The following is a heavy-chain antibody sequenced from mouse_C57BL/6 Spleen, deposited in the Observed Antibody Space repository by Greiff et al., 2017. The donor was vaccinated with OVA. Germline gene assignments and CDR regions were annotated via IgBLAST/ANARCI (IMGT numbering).Heavy chain of an antibody. CDR3: AREKDYYGSSPYWYFDV. V-gene: IGHV5-16*01. D-gene: IGHD1-1*01. CDR2: INYDGSST. J-gene: IGHJ1*03. Sequence: EVHLVESEGGLVQPGSSMKLSCTASGFTFSDYYMAWVRQVPEKGLEWVANINYDGSSTYYLDSLKSRFIISRDNAKNILYLQMSSLKSEDTATYYCAREKDYYGSSPYWYFDVWGTGTTVTVSS. CDR1: GFTFSDYY.